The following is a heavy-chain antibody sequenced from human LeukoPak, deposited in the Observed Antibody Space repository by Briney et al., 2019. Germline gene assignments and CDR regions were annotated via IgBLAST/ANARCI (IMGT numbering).Heavy chain of an antibody. D-gene: IGHD1/OR15-1a*01. CDR2: IDSDGSGT. Sequence: PGGSLRLSCSASGLTLSGYWMHWVRQIPGKGLVWVSRIDSDGSGTSYPDSVKGRFTISRDDVKNMLYLQMNSLRVEDTGLYYCSTVEHFWGQGTLVTVSS. CDR3: STVEHF. J-gene: IGHJ4*02. V-gene: IGHV3-74*01. CDR1: GLTLSGYW.